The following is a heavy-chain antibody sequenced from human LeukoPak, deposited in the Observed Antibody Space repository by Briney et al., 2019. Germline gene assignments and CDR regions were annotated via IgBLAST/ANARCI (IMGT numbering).Heavy chain of an antibody. CDR2: IYYSGST. Sequence: SETLSLTCTVSGGSISSSSYFWGWIRQPPGKGLEWIGSIYYSGSTSYNPSLKSRVTISVDTSKNQFSLKLTSVTAADTAVYYCARVPHTIFEVNYYFDYWGQGTLVTVSS. CDR3: ARVPHTIFEVNYYFDY. D-gene: IGHD3-3*01. CDR1: GGSISSSSYF. J-gene: IGHJ4*02. V-gene: IGHV4-39*01.